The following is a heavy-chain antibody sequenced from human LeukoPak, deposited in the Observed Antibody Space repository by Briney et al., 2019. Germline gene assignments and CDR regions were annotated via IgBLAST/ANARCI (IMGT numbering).Heavy chain of an antibody. J-gene: IGHJ4*02. V-gene: IGHV4-39*07. Sequence: SETLSLTCTVSGGSISSSSYYWGWIRQPPGKGLEWIGSIYYSGSTYHNPSLKSRVTISVDTSKNQFSLKLSSVTAADTAVYYCARDLCSGGRCKHDYWGQGTLVTVSS. CDR2: IYYSGST. CDR1: GGSISSSSYY. D-gene: IGHD2-15*01. CDR3: ARDLCSGGRCKHDY.